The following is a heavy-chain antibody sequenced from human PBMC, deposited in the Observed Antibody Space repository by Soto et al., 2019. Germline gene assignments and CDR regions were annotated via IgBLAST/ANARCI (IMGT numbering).Heavy chain of an antibody. V-gene: IGHV4-31*03. Sequence: QVQLQESGPGLVKPSQTLSLTCTVSGGSISSDLYYWSWIRQHPEKGLEWIGYIYYSGTTHYNPSLKSRVTISVDTSKNQFSLKLSSVTAADTAVYYCARGSHCSGSSHLRCWFDPWGQGTLVTVSS. J-gene: IGHJ5*02. CDR2: IYYSGTT. CDR1: GGSISSDLYY. D-gene: IGHD2-15*01. CDR3: ARGSHCSGSSHLRCWFDP.